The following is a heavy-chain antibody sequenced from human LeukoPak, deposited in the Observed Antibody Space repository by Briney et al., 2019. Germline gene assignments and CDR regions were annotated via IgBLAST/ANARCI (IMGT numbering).Heavy chain of an antibody. Sequence: GGSPRLSCAASGFTVSSNYMSWVRQSPGKGLEWLSVIYSGGSTYYADSVKGRFNIYRDHSKNTLYLQLNSLRAEDTAVYYCARNRDYGQTGYFDYWGQGTLVTVPS. CDR2: IYSGGST. CDR1: GFTVSSNY. J-gene: IGHJ4*02. D-gene: IGHD4/OR15-4a*01. CDR3: ARNRDYGQTGYFDY. V-gene: IGHV3-66*01.